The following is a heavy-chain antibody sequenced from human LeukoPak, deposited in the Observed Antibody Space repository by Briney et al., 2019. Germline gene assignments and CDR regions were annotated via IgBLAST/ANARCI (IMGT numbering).Heavy chain of an antibody. CDR1: GFIFSSYE. D-gene: IGHD3-10*02. J-gene: IGHJ6*04. CDR2: ISRSGSNI. V-gene: IGHV3-48*03. CDR3: AELGITMIGGV. Sequence: PGGSLRLSCAASGFIFSSYEMNWVRQAAGEGLEWVSYISRSGSNINYTDSVKGPLSIYTDQPTNSLYLQMNSLRAGDTAVYYCAELGITMIGGVWGKGTTVTISS.